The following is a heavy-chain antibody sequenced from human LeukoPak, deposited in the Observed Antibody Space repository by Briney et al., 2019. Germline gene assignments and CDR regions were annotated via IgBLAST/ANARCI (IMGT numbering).Heavy chain of an antibody. Sequence: GESLKISCKGSGYGFTSYWIGWVRQMPGKGLEWMGIIYPDDSDTRYSPSFQGQVTISADKSISTAYLQWSSLKASDTAMYYCARHGRGGGYYYGIDYWGQGTLVTVSS. D-gene: IGHD3-22*01. CDR2: IYPDDSDT. J-gene: IGHJ4*02. V-gene: IGHV5-51*01. CDR3: ARHGRGGGYYYGIDY. CDR1: GYGFTSYW.